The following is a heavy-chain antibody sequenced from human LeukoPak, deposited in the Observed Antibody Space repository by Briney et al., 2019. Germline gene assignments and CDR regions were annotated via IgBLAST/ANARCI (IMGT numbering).Heavy chain of an antibody. V-gene: IGHV4-4*07. CDR2: ISSSGST. J-gene: IGHJ3*02. D-gene: IGHD3-22*01. CDR3: ARGPYSYDSSGAFDI. Sequence: SETLSLTCTVSSGSISTYYWSWIRQPAGKGLEWIGRISSSGSTNYNPSLKSRVTISVDTSKNQFSLKLSSVTAADTAVYFCARGPYSYDSSGAFDIWGQGTMVTVSS. CDR1: SGSISTYY.